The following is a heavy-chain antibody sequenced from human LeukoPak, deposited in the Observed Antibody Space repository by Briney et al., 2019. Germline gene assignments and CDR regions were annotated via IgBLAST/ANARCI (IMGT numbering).Heavy chain of an antibody. J-gene: IGHJ4*02. CDR2: IWYDGSNK. Sequence: PGRSLRLSCAASGFTFSSYGMHWVRQAPGKGLEWVSVIWYDGSNKYYADSVKGRFTISRDNSKNTLYLQMNSLRAEDTAVYYCARDDSSGYYDFDYWGQGTLVTVSS. CDR3: ARDDSSGYYDFDY. V-gene: IGHV3-33*01. CDR1: GFTFSSYG. D-gene: IGHD3-22*01.